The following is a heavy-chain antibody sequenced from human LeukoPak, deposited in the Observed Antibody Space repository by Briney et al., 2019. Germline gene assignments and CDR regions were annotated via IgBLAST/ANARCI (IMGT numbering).Heavy chain of an antibody. V-gene: IGHV1-2*04. D-gene: IGHD4-11*01. CDR2: INPNSGGT. Sequence: ASVKVSCKASGYTFTGYYMHWVRQAPGQGLEWMGWINPNSGGTNYAQKFQGWVTMTRNTSISTAYMELSRLRSDDTAVYYCARDQQFNWFDPWGQGTLVTVSS. CDR1: GYTFTGYY. CDR3: ARDQQFNWFDP. J-gene: IGHJ5*02.